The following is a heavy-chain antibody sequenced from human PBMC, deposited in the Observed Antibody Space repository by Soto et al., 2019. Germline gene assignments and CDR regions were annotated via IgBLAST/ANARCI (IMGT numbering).Heavy chain of an antibody. D-gene: IGHD2-8*01. CDR3: ARSPGYFTTSSLDP. CDR1: GDSISSVNW. CDR2: IYHTGIT. Sequence: SETLSLTCAVSGDSISSVNWWSWVRQSPGQGLEWIGDIYHTGITNYNPSLQSRVTISVDKSKNEFSLNLTSVTAADTAVYYCARSPGYFTTSSLDPWGQGTLVTVSS. V-gene: IGHV4-4*02. J-gene: IGHJ5*02.